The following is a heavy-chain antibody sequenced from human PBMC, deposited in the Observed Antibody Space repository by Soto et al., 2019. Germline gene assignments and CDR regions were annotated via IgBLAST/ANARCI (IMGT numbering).Heavy chain of an antibody. V-gene: IGHV1-58*01. CDR3: AAPYYDFWSGSLGYYYYGMDV. CDR2: IVVGSGNT. D-gene: IGHD3-3*01. CDR1: GFTFTSSA. J-gene: IGHJ6*02. Sequence: GASVKLSCKASGFTFTSSALQWVRQARGQSLEWIGWIVVGSGNTNYAQKFQERVTITRDMSTSTAYMELSSLRSEDTAVYYCAAPYYDFWSGSLGYYYYGMDVWGQGTTVTVSS.